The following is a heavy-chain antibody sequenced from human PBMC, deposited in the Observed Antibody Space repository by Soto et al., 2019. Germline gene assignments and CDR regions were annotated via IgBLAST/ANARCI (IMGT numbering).Heavy chain of an antibody. V-gene: IGHV4-30-4*01. J-gene: IGHJ4*02. CDR2: IYYSGNT. CDR3: AREGGESSDGLYYFDS. CDR1: GGSTSSDNY. D-gene: IGHD3-16*01. Sequence: QVQLQESGPGLVKPSQTLSLTCTVSGGSTSSDNYWSWRHQPPGKRLEWIGHIYYSGNTDYNPSLKSRRAISIDTSKNQSSLKRSSVTAADTAVYFCAREGGESSDGLYYFDSWGQGALVTCSS.